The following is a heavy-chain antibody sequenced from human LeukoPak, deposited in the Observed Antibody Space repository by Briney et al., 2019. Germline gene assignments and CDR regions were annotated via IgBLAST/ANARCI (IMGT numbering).Heavy chain of an antibody. CDR1: GYTFTSYG. D-gene: IGHD3-3*01. J-gene: IGHJ6*02. CDR2: ISAYNGNT. CDR3: ARDRGHGTIFGVVITSYYGMDV. Sequence: ASVKVSCKASGYTFTSYGVSWVRQAPGQGLEWMGWISAYNGNTNYAQKLQGRVTMTTDTSTSTAYMELRSLGSDDTAVYYCARDRGHGTIFGVVITSYYGMDVWGQGTTVTVSS. V-gene: IGHV1-18*01.